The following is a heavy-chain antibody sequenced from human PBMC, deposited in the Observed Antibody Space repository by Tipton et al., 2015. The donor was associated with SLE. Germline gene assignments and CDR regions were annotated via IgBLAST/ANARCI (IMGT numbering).Heavy chain of an antibody. J-gene: IGHJ5*02. CDR1: GGSIGSFY. D-gene: IGHD3-10*01. Sequence: TLSLTCTVSGGSIGSFYWSWIRQPPGKGLEWIGHIYSRGNINYNPSLKSRVTMSVDTSKNQFSLRLNSVTAADTAVYYCARQGFGASTGMDWFDPWGQGTLVTVSS. CDR2: IYSRGNI. V-gene: IGHV4-59*08. CDR3: ARQGFGASTGMDWFDP.